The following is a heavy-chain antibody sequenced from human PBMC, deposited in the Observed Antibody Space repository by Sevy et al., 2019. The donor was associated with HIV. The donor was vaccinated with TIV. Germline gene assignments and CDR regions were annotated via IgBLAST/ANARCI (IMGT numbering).Heavy chain of an antibody. CDR1: GFTFNNAW. CDR2: IKSKIDGETT. CDR3: ATAPGYYDSAPFDY. J-gene: IGHJ4*02. D-gene: IGHD3-22*01. V-gene: IGHV3-15*01. Sequence: GGSLRLSCVVSGFTFNNAWMNWVRQAPGTGLQWIGLIKSKIDGETTDYAAPLKGRFTISRDDSKNTLYLQMNSLKIEDTAVYHCATAPGYYDSAPFDYWGPGPLVTVSS.